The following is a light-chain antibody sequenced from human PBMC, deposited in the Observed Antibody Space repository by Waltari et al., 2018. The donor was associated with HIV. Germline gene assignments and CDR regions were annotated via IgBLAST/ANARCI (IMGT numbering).Light chain of an antibody. CDR1: SSNLGSYNL. V-gene: IGLV2-14*02. CDR2: DAT. J-gene: IGLJ1*01. Sequence: QSALTQPASVSGSPGQSITISCTGTSSNLGSYNLVSWYQKYPGKAPKLMIYDATKRPSGVSNRFSGSKSGNTASLTVSGLQAEDEAEYYCSSYAGNHNHVFGSGTKLTVL. CDR3: SSYAGNHNHV.